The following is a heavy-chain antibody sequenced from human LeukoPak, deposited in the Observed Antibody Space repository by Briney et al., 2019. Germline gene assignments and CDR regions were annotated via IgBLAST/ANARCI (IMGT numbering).Heavy chain of an antibody. J-gene: IGHJ3*02. V-gene: IGHV3-7*01. CDR1: GFTFSSYW. CDR3: ASSVKGRSSGYNDAFDI. Sequence: PGGSLRLSCAASGFTFSSYWISWVRQAPGKGLELVANIKQYGSEKYYVDSVKGRFTISRVNAKNSVHLQMNSLRADDTGVYYCASSVKGRSSGYNDAFDIWGQGTMVTVSS. CDR2: IKQYGSEK. D-gene: IGHD3-22*01.